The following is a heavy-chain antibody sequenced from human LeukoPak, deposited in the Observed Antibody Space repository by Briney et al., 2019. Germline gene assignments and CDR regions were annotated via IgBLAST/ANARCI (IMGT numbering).Heavy chain of an antibody. Sequence: GGSLRLSCAASGFTFDDYAMHWVRQAPGKGLEWVSGISWNSGSIGYADSVKGRFTISRDNAKNSLYLQMNSLRAEDTAFYYCAKDYSGSYSGGAFDIWGQGTMVTVSS. D-gene: IGHD1-26*01. V-gene: IGHV3-9*01. J-gene: IGHJ3*02. CDR1: GFTFDDYA. CDR2: ISWNSGSI. CDR3: AKDYSGSYSGGAFDI.